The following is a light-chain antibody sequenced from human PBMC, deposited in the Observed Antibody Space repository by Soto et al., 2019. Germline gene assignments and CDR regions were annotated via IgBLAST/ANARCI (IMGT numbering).Light chain of an antibody. CDR3: QEYYSTSTWT. Sequence: DIVMTQSPDALAVSLGERATINCKSSQSVLYSSNNKNYLAWYQQKPGQPPKLLIYWASTRESGVPDRFSGNGSGTDFTLTISSLQAEDVAVYYCQEYYSTSTWTFGQGTKVEIK. V-gene: IGKV4-1*01. CDR2: WAS. CDR1: QSVLYSSNNKNY. J-gene: IGKJ1*01.